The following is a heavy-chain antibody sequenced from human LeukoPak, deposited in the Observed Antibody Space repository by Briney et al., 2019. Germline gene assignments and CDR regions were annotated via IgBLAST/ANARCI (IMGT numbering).Heavy chain of an antibody. CDR1: GYTLTSFG. CDR2: INAGNGNT. V-gene: IGHV1-3*01. Sequence: ASVKVSCKASGYTLTSFGMHWVRQAPGQRLEWMGCINAGNGNTKYSQKFQGRVTTTRDTSASTVYMELSSLTSEDTAVYYCARESSGWALPDYWGQGTLVTVSS. D-gene: IGHD6-19*01. CDR3: ARESSGWALPDY. J-gene: IGHJ4*02.